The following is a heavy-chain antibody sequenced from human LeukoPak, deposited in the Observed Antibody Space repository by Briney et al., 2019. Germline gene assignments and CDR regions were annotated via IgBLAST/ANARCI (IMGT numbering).Heavy chain of an antibody. Sequence: GESLKISCKGSGYIFTSYWIGWVRQMPGKGLEWMGIIYPGDSDTRYSPSFQDQVTISADKSISTAYLHWRSLKASDTAMYYCARLSMIDTFDIWGLGTVVTVSS. D-gene: IGHD3-22*01. J-gene: IGHJ3*02. CDR3: ARLSMIDTFDI. CDR2: IYPGDSDT. CDR1: GYIFTSYW. V-gene: IGHV5-51*01.